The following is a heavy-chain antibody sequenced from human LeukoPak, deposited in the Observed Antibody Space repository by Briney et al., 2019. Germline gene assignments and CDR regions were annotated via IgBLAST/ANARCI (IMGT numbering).Heavy chain of an antibody. CDR3: ARDPSYCSDGSCYSDY. Sequence: SVKVSCKASGGTFSSYTISWVRQAPGQGLEWMGRIIPILGIANYAQKFQGRVTITADKSTSTAYMELSSLRPEDTAVYYCARDPSYCSDGSCYSDYWGQGTLVTVSS. CDR1: GGTFSSYT. CDR2: IIPILGIA. J-gene: IGHJ4*02. D-gene: IGHD2-15*01. V-gene: IGHV1-69*04.